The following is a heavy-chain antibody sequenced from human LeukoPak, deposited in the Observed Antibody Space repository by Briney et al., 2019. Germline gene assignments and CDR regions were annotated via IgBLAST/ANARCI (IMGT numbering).Heavy chain of an antibody. CDR1: GFTFNTNA. J-gene: IGHJ4*02. V-gene: IGHV3-21*01. CDR3: ARLTTTVTTPFDY. D-gene: IGHD4-17*01. Sequence: GGSLRLSCAASGFTFNTNAMSWVRQAPGKGLEWVSSISSSSSYIYYADSVKGRFTISRDNAKNSLYLQMNSLRAEDTAVYYCARLTTTVTTPFDYWGQGTLVTVSS. CDR2: ISSSSSYI.